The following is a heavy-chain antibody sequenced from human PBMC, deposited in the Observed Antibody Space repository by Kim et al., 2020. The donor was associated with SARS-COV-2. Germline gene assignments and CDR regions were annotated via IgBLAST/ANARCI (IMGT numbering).Heavy chain of an antibody. D-gene: IGHD3-16*01. J-gene: IGHJ3*01. CDR2: IRSKANNYAS. Sequence: GGSLRLSCAASGFSFSDSAMHWVRQAPGKGLEWVGRIRSKANNYASTYAASVKGRFSISSDDSKNAPHLQRNSLKTADTSVYVCARVPGKSLAVWDAFD. V-gene: IGHV3-73*01. CDR3: ARVPGKSLAVWDAFD. CDR1: GFSFSDSA.